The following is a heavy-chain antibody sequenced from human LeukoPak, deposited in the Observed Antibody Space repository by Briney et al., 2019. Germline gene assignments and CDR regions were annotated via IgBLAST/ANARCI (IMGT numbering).Heavy chain of an antibody. Sequence: ASVKVSCKASGYTFTSYDINWVRQATGQGLEWMGWMNPNSGNTGYARKFQGGVTMTRNTSISTAYMELSSLRSEDTAVYYCARTKADHDTFDIWGQGTMVTVSS. CDR1: GYTFTSYD. V-gene: IGHV1-8*01. J-gene: IGHJ3*02. CDR3: ARTKADHDTFDI. CDR2: MNPNSGNT. D-gene: IGHD2-8*01.